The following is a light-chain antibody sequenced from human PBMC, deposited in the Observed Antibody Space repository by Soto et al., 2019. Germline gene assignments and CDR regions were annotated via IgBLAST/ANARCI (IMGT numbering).Light chain of an antibody. CDR1: SSNIGNNY. CDR2: VNN. Sequence: QSVLTQPPSVSAAPGQKVTVSCSGSSSNIGNNYVSWYQQLPGTAPKLLIYVNNKRPSGIPDRFSGSKSGTSATLGITGLQTGDEADYYCGTWDSGLSAVVFGGGTKLTVL. CDR3: GTWDSGLSAVV. J-gene: IGLJ3*02. V-gene: IGLV1-51*01.